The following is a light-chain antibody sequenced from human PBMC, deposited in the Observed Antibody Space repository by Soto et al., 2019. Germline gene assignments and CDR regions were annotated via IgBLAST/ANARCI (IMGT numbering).Light chain of an antibody. CDR1: SSDVGGYNY. CDR2: EVS. Sequence: QSALTQPASVSGSPGQSITISCTGTSSDVGGYNYVSWYQQHPGKAPKLMIHEVSNRPSGVSNRFSGSKSGNTASLTISGLQAEYEGDYYCSSYTSSSTLVFGGGTKLTV. CDR3: SSYTSSSTLV. J-gene: IGLJ2*01. V-gene: IGLV2-14*01.